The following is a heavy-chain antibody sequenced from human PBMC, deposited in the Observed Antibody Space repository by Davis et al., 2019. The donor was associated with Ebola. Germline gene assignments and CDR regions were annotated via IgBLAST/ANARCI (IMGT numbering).Heavy chain of an antibody. V-gene: IGHV1-2*06. CDR3: ARDYAPGGFYYYDSSGDDY. Sequence: SVPVSCKASGYTFTGHYIHWARQVPGPALEWMGRINPDSGGTNYAQKFQGRVTMTRDTAISTAYMELSRLRSDDTAVYYCARDYAPGGFYYYDSSGDDYWGQGTLVTVSS. CDR1: GYTFTGHY. D-gene: IGHD3-22*01. J-gene: IGHJ4*02. CDR2: INPDSGGT.